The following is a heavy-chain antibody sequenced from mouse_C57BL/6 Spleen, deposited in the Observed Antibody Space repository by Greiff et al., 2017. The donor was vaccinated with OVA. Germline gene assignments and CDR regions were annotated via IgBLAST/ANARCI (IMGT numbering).Heavy chain of an antibody. CDR1: GFTFSSYG. Sequence: EVKLVESGGDLVKPGGSLKLSCAASGFTFSSYGMSWVRQTPDKRLEWVATISSGGSYTYYPDSVKGRFTISRDNAKNTLYLQMSSLKSEDTAMYYCARQGGNYPYYARDYWGQGTSVTVSS. D-gene: IGHD2-1*01. J-gene: IGHJ4*01. CDR3: ARQGGNYPYYARDY. CDR2: ISSGGSYT. V-gene: IGHV5-6*01.